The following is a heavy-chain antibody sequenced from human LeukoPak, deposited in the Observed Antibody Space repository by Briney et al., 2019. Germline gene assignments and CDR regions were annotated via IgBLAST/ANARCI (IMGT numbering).Heavy chain of an antibody. Sequence: PGGSLRLSCAASGFTFSSYEMNWVRQAPGKGLEWVSYVSSSGSTIYYADSVKGRFTISRDNAKNSLYLQMNSLRAEDTAVYYCARAGNRDAFDIWGQGTMVTVS. CDR3: ARAGNRDAFDI. D-gene: IGHD2/OR15-2a*01. V-gene: IGHV3-48*03. CDR1: GFTFSSYE. J-gene: IGHJ3*02. CDR2: VSSSGSTI.